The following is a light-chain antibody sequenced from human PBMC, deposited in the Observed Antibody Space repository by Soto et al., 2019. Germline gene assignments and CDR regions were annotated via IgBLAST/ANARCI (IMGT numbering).Light chain of an antibody. J-gene: IGKJ1*01. CDR2: GAS. V-gene: IGKV3-20*01. CDR3: QQYGNSPWT. Sequence: EIVLTQSPGTLSLSPGERATLSCRASQSVSSSYLVWYQQKPGQAPTLLIYGASTRATGIPDRFSGSVSGTDFTLTISRLEPEDFAVYYCQQYGNSPWTFGQGTKVEI. CDR1: QSVSSSY.